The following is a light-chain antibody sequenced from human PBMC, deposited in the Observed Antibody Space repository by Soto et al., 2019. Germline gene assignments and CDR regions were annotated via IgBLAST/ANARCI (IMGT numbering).Light chain of an antibody. Sequence: DIQMTQSPSSLSVSVGDTVAITCRASQGISDHLAWYQRKPGKSPKLLIFTAYALQPGVPSRFSGSGSGTEFTLTISAMQHEDVETYSCQKYSSAPYTFGQGTKLDLK. V-gene: IGKV1-27*01. CDR2: TAY. J-gene: IGKJ2*01. CDR3: QKYSSAPYT. CDR1: QGISDH.